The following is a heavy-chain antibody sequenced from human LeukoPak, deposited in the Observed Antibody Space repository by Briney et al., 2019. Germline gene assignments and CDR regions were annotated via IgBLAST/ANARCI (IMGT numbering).Heavy chain of an antibody. CDR3: ARCTDGDYGSENWFDP. J-gene: IGHJ5*02. CDR1: GYTFSDYS. V-gene: IGHV1-2*02. Sequence: ASVKVSCKASGYTFSDYSMSWVRQAPGQGLGWMGWINPNSGGTNYAQKFQGRVTMTRDTSISTAYMELSRLRSDDTAVYYCARCTDGDYGSENWFDPWGQGTLVTVSS. D-gene: IGHD3-10*01. CDR2: INPNSGGT.